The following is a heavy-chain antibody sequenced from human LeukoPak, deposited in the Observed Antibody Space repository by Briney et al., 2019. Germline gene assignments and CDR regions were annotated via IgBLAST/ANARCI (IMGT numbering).Heavy chain of an antibody. V-gene: IGHV3-23*01. J-gene: IGHJ4*02. CDR2: ISGSGGST. Sequence: GGSLRLSCAASGFTFSSYAMSWVREAPGRGLEWVSAISGSGGSTYYAASVKGRFTISRDNSKNTLYLQMNSLRAEDTAVYYCAKDHVLRYFDWLLHLYFDYWGQGTLVTVSS. CDR1: GFTFSSYA. D-gene: IGHD3-9*01. CDR3: AKDHVLRYFDWLLHLYFDY.